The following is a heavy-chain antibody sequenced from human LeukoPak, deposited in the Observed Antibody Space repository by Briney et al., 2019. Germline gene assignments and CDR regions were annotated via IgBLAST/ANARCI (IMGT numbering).Heavy chain of an antibody. CDR3: ARGPNGRTFDI. CDR1: GFTFSNYW. V-gene: IGHV3-74*01. J-gene: IGHJ3*02. D-gene: IGHD1-14*01. CDR2: INSDGSRT. Sequence: PGGSLRLSCAASGFTFSNYWMHWVRQTPGKGLVWVSRINSDGSRTTYADSFKGRFTISRDNAKNTLYLQMNSLTAEDTAVYYCARGPNGRTFDIWGQGTMVTVSS.